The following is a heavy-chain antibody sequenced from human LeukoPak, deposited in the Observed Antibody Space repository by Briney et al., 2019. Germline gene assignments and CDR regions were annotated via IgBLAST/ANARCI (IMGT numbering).Heavy chain of an antibody. CDR1: GFMFSSNW. D-gene: IGHD5-18*01. Sequence: GGSLRLSCAASGFMFSSNWMTWVRQAPGKGLEWVSTITDSVSGGSTYYADSVKGRFTISRDNSKNTLYLQMSSLRAEDTAVYFCAKDRTGYSYGYFLSPWGQGTLVTVSS. J-gene: IGHJ5*02. CDR2: ITDSVSGGST. CDR3: AKDRTGYSYGYFLSP. V-gene: IGHV3-23*01.